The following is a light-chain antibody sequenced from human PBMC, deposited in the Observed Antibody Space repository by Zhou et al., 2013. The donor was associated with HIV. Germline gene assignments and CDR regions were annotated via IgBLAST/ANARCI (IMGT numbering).Light chain of an antibody. CDR1: QSLVYYDGNTY. CDR3: MQGSQRPPT. J-gene: IGKJ2*01. Sequence: VVMTQSPISLSVPLGQPASMSCTSSQSLVYYDGNTYLNWYHQRPGQISKAPNVKVSHRDSGVPERFSAGGSGSNFTLEIAGVESEDVGTYFCMQGSQRPPTFGQGTKLEIK. CDR2: KVS. V-gene: IGKV2-30*01.